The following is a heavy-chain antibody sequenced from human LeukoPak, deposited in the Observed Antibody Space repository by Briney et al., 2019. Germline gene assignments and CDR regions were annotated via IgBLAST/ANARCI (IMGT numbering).Heavy chain of an antibody. CDR2: IYYSGST. V-gene: IGHV4-30-4*07. CDR1: GGSISSGGYS. J-gene: IGHJ6*03. Sequence: SQTLSLTCAVSGGSISSGGYSWSWIRQPPGKGLEWIGYIYYSGSTNYNPSLKSRVTISVDTSKNQFSLKLSSVTAADTAVYYCARESRGLIWGSTYYYYMDVWGKGTTVTVSS. CDR3: ARESRGLIWGSTYYYYMDV. D-gene: IGHD7-27*01.